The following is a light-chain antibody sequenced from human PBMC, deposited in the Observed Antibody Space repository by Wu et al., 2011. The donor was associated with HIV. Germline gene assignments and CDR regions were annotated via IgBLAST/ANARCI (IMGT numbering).Light chain of an antibody. CDR1: QSISSY. V-gene: IGKV1-39*01. J-gene: IGKJ1*01. CDR2: AAS. CDR3: QKYNTAPWT. Sequence: DIQMTQSPSSLSASVGDRVTITCRASQSISSYLNWYQQKPGKAPKLLIYAASSLQSGVPSRFSGSGSGTDFTLTISSLQSEDVATYYCQKYNTAPWTFGQGTKGGNET.